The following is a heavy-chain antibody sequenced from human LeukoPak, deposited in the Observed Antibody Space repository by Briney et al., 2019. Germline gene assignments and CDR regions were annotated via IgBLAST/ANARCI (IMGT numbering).Heavy chain of an antibody. J-gene: IGHJ4*02. V-gene: IGHV3-74*01. CDR3: ARLPGGVVIDAGLY. CDR2: INSDGSST. CDR1: GITFSGYW. D-gene: IGHD2-21*01. Sequence: GGSLRLSCAASGITFSGYWMHWVRQAPGKGLVWVSRINSDGSSTRYADSVKGRFTISRDNAKNTLYLQMNSLRAEDTAMYYCARLPGGVVIDAGLYWGQGTLVTVSS.